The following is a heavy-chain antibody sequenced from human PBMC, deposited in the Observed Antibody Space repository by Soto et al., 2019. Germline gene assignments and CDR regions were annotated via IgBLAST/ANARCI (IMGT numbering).Heavy chain of an antibody. Sequence: PSETLSLTCAVYGGSFSGYSWRWLRQPPGKGLEWIGAITHSGSTNYNPSLKSRVTISVDTSKNQFSQKRSSVTAADTAVYYCARAGYSYGWSTIDYWGQGTLVTVSS. CDR2: ITHSGST. D-gene: IGHD5-18*01. CDR3: ARAGYSYGWSTIDY. J-gene: IGHJ4*02. V-gene: IGHV4-34*01. CDR1: GGSFSGYS.